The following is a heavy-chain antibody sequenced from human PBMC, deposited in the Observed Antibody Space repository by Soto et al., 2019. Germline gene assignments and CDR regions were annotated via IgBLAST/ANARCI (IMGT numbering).Heavy chain of an antibody. CDR3: ARDGEGF. D-gene: IGHD2-21*01. Sequence: EVQLVEPGGGLVQPGGSLRLSCAASGFTFSSNWMHWVRRVPGRGLVWVARINTDGSATNYVDSVKGRFTVSRDNAKNTLYLQMNSLRVEDTAVYYCARDGEGFWGQGTLVTVSS. CDR2: INTDGSAT. V-gene: IGHV3-74*01. J-gene: IGHJ4*02. CDR1: GFTFSSNW.